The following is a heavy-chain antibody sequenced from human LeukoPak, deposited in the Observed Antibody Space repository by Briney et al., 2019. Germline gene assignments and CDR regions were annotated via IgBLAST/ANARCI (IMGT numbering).Heavy chain of an antibody. Sequence: ASVKVSCKVSGYTLTELSMHWVRQAPGKGLEWMGGFDPEDGETIYAQKFQGRVTMTEDTSTDTAYMELSSLRSEDTAVYYCATLIVGAMGLGGRGYYFDYWGQETLVTVSS. D-gene: IGHD1-26*01. CDR3: ATLIVGAMGLGGRGYYFDY. V-gene: IGHV1-24*01. CDR1: GYTLTELS. J-gene: IGHJ4*02. CDR2: FDPEDGET.